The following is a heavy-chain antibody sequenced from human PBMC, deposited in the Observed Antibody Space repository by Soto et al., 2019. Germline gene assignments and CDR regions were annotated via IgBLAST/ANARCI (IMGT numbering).Heavy chain of an antibody. D-gene: IGHD3-10*01. CDR3: VRSYSDGFYNYMVRGVPSYQDH. CDR1: GDSISSSHYH. CDR2: VFHTGST. Sequence: SETLSLTCTVSGDSISSSHYHWGWIRQPSGKGLEWIGSVFHTGSTYDNPSLKSRVTISVNLSKNQFSLKLSSVTAADTAIYYCVRSYSDGFYNYMVRGVPSYQDHWGRG. V-gene: IGHV4-39*01. J-gene: IGHJ4*02.